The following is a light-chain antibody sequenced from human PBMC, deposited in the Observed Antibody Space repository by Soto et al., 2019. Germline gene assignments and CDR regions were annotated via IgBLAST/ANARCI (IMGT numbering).Light chain of an antibody. CDR2: AAS. Sequence: DIQMTQSPSSLSASVGDRVTITCRASQSIAFYVNWFQQKPGKAPRLLIYAASSLQSGVPSRFSGSGSGTDFTLTINSLQPEDFATYYCQQSSNSPMYTFGQGTK. CDR1: QSIAFY. CDR3: QQSSNSPMYT. J-gene: IGKJ2*01. V-gene: IGKV1-39*01.